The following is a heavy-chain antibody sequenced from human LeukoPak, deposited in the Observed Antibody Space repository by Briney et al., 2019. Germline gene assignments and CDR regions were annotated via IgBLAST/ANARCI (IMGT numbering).Heavy chain of an antibody. V-gene: IGHV1-2*02. CDR2: ISPNSGCT. J-gene: IGHJ5*02. Sequence: ASVTVSCKASGYTFTGYYMHWVRQAPGQGLEGMGWISPNSGCTNYAQKFQGRVTMTRDTSISTAYMELSRLRSDDTAVYYCASTHCSGRSCYLWQYNWFDPWGQGTLVTVSS. D-gene: IGHD2-15*01. CDR3: ASTHCSGRSCYLWQYNWFDP. CDR1: GYTFTGYY.